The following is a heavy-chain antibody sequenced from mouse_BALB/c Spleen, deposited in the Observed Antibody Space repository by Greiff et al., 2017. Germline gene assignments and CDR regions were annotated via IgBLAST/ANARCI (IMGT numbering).Heavy chain of an antibody. V-gene: IGHV5-17*02. D-gene: IGHD2-1*01. CDR3: ARWNGNSLNAMDY. CDR2: ISSGSSTI. Sequence: EVMLVESGGGLVQPGGSRKLSCAASGFTFSSFGMHWVRQAPEKGLEWVAYISSGSSTIYYADTVKGRFTISRDNPKNTLFLQMTSLRSEDTAMYYCARWNGNSLNAMDYWGQGTSVTVSS. J-gene: IGHJ4*01. CDR1: GFTFSSFG.